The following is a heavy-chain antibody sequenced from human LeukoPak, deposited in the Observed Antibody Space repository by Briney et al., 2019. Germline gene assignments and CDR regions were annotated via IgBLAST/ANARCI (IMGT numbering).Heavy chain of an antibody. D-gene: IGHD4-23*01. Sequence: SETLSLTCTVYGGSISSYYWSWIRQPAGKGLEWIGRIYTSGSTNYNPSLKSRVTISVDTSKNQFSLKLSSMTAADTAVYYCARYGGNSMAFDIWGQGTMVTVSS. CDR3: ARYGGNSMAFDI. J-gene: IGHJ3*02. CDR1: GGSISSYY. CDR2: IYTSGST. V-gene: IGHV4-59*10.